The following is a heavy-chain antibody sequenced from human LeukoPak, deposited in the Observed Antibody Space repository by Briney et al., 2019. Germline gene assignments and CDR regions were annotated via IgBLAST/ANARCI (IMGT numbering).Heavy chain of an antibody. CDR3: AKDINGGWLGQGPYFDY. V-gene: IGHV3-30*18. CDR1: GFTFSNYG. D-gene: IGHD2-8*01. J-gene: IGHJ4*02. Sequence: PGGSLRLSCAASGFTFSNYGIHWVRQAPGKGLEWVAVISYDGSNKYYTDSVKGRFTISRDNAKNSLYLQMNSLRAEDMALYYCAKDINGGWLGQGPYFDYWGQGTLVTVSS. CDR2: ISYDGSNK.